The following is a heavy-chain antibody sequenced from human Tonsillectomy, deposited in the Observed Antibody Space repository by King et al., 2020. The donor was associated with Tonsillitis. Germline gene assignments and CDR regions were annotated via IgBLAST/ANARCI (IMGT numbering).Heavy chain of an antibody. CDR2: IWYDGSNK. Sequence: VQLVESGGGVVQPGRSLRLSCAASGFTFSSYGMHWVRQAPGKGLEWVAVIWYDGSNKYYADSVKCPFTISIDNSKNTLYLQINSLRAEDTAVYYCARAQYYDFWSGYYTTWFDPWGQGTLVTVSS. J-gene: IGHJ5*02. CDR3: ARAQYYDFWSGYYTTWFDP. D-gene: IGHD3-3*01. CDR1: GFTFSSYG. V-gene: IGHV3-33*01.